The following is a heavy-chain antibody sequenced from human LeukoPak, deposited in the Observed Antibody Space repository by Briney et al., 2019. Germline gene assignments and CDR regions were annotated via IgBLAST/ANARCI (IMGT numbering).Heavy chain of an antibody. CDR2: IYYSGST. V-gene: IGHV4-30-4*01. Sequence: SQTLSLTCTVSGGSISSGDYYWTWIRQSPGKGLEWIGYIYYSGSTYYNPSLRSRLTISIDTSKNQFSLKLRSVTVADTAVYFCARGGLSGYYFFMDVWGQGTTVTVSS. D-gene: IGHD3-10*01. CDR3: ARGGLSGYYFFMDV. CDR1: GGSISSGDYY. J-gene: IGHJ6*02.